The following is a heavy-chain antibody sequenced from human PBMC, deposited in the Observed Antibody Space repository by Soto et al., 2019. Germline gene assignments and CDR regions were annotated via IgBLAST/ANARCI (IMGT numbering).Heavy chain of an antibody. D-gene: IGHD4-4*01. CDR1: GFTFSSYA. CDR2: ISGSGGST. CDR3: AKAYSNYGYYYYGLDV. J-gene: IGHJ6*02. V-gene: IGHV3-23*01. Sequence: GGSLRLSCAASGFTFSSYAMTWVRQAPGKGLEWVSAISGSGGSTYYADSVKGRFTISRDNSKNTLYLQMNSLRAEDTAVYYCAKAYSNYGYYYYGLDVWGQGTTVTVS.